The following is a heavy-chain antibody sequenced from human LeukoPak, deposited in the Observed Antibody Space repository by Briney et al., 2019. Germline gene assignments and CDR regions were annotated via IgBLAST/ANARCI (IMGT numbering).Heavy chain of an antibody. CDR2: IYYSGST. Sequence: PSETLSLTCTVSGGSISPYYWSWIRQPPGKGLEWIGYIYYSGSTNYNPSLKSRVTISVDTSKNQFSLKLSSVTAADTAVYYCARTLGRPIVVVPAAAGVYAFDIWGQGTMVTVSS. J-gene: IGHJ3*02. CDR3: ARTLGRPIVVVPAAAGVYAFDI. D-gene: IGHD2-2*01. CDR1: GGSISPYY. V-gene: IGHV4-59*01.